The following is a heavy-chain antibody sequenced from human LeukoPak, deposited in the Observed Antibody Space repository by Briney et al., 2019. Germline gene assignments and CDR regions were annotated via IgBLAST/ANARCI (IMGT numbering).Heavy chain of an antibody. D-gene: IGHD1-20*01. CDR3: VTAAAGRDENPKS. CDR1: GFTFSNFW. CDR2: VNQDGSAK. Sequence: QPGGSLRLSCAASGFTFSNFWMSWVRRAPGKGLEWVAIVNQDGSAKHYVDSVKGRFTISRDNAKNSLYLQMNSLRAEDTAVYYCVTAAAGRDENPKSCGQGTLVTVSS. J-gene: IGHJ5*02. V-gene: IGHV3-7*01.